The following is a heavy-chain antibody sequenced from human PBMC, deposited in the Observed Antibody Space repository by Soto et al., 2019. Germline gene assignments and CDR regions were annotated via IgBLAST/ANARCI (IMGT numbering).Heavy chain of an antibody. CDR2: ISGSDGTT. D-gene: IGHD3-16*01. V-gene: IGHV3-23*01. J-gene: IGHJ4*02. CDR3: AKGGWGPVLNY. Sequence: EVQLLESGGGLVQPGGSLRLSCAASGFTFSNYALTWVRQAPGKGLEWVSAISGSDGTTYYADSVKGRFTISRDNSMNTLSLQLDSLRGEDTAMYYSAKGGWGPVLNYWGQGTLVTVSS. CDR1: GFTFSNYA.